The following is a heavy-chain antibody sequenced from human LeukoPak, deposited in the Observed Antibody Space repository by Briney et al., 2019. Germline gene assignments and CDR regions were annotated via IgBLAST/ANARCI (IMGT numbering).Heavy chain of an antibody. CDR1: GFIFSSYA. CDR2: ISYDGKRK. Sequence: PGRSLRLSCAASGFIFSSYAMHWLREAPGKGLEGVAVISYDGKRKYYADSVKGRFTISRDNSKNTLYLQMNSLRAEDTAVYYCARGKYSGYVNYWGQGTLVTVSS. D-gene: IGHD5-12*01. V-gene: IGHV3-30*04. J-gene: IGHJ4*02. CDR3: ARGKYSGYVNY.